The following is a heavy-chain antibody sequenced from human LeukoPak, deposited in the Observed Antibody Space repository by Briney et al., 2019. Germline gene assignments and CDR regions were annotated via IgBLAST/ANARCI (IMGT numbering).Heavy chain of an antibody. CDR1: GFTFSDYY. Sequence: GGSLRLSCAASGFTFSDYYMSWIRQAPGKGLEWVSYISSSSYTNYADSVKGRFTISRDNAKNSLYLQMNSLRAEDTAVYYCARHDLMITFGGVTPLDAFDIWGQGTMVTVSS. D-gene: IGHD3-16*01. CDR2: ISSSSYT. V-gene: IGHV3-11*06. CDR3: ARHDLMITFGGVTPLDAFDI. J-gene: IGHJ3*02.